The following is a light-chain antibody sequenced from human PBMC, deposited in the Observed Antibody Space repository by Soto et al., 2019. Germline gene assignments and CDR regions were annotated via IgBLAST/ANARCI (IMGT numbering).Light chain of an antibody. V-gene: IGKV3-20*01. CDR3: QQYGSSL. Sequence: EKVLTQSPGTLSLSQRERATLSCRASQSVTNNYLAWFQQKPGQAPRLLMYGASSRATGIPDRFSGSGSGTDFTLTITRLEPEDFAVYYCQQYGSSLFGGGTKVDIK. J-gene: IGKJ4*01. CDR2: GAS. CDR1: QSVTNNY.